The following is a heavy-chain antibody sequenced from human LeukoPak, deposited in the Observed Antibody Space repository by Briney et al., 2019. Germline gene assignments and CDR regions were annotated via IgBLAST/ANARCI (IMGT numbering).Heavy chain of an antibody. CDR1: GFTFSNAW. J-gene: IGHJ4*02. V-gene: IGHV3-15*01. Sequence: GGSLRLSCAASGFTFSNAWMSWVRQAPGKGLEWVGRIKSKTDGGTTDYAAPVKGRFTISRDDSKNTLYLQMNSLKTEDTAVYYCTTHRTYYYVRDYWGQGTLVTVSS. CDR2: IKSKTDGGTT. CDR3: TTHRTYYYVRDY. D-gene: IGHD3-10*02.